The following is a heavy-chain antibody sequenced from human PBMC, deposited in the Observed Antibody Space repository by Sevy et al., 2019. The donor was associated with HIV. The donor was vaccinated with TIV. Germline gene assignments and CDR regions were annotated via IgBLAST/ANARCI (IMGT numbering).Heavy chain of an antibody. J-gene: IGHJ4*02. CDR2: IIPILGTV. D-gene: IGHD6-19*01. CDR3: ARGGGNGWYYFDY. Sequence: ASVKVSCKASGGTFSTYGISWVRQAPGQGPEWMGGIIPILGTVNYAQKFQGRLTITADESTKTAYMELSSLRSEDTAVYYCARGGGNGWYYFDYWGQETLVTVSS. V-gene: IGHV1-69*13. CDR1: GGTFSTYG.